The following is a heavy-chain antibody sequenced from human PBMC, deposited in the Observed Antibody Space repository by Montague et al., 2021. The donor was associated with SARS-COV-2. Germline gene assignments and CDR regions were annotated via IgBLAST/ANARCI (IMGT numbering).Heavy chain of an antibody. Sequence: PALVKPTQTLTLTCTFSGFSLTTGGMCVTWIRQPPGKAREWLAVVDGDDDKYYTSSLETRLAISKDTSRNQVVLTMTNMDPMDTGTYYCARIHGGTSGSFDYWGQGILVTVSS. D-gene: IGHD3-10*01. V-gene: IGHV2-70*01. CDR3: ARIHGGTSGSFDY. CDR1: GFSLTTGGMC. J-gene: IGHJ4*02. CDR2: VDGDDDK.